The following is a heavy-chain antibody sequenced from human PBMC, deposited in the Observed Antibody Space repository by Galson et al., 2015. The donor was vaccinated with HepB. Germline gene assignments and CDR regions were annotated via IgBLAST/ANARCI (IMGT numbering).Heavy chain of an antibody. D-gene: IGHD3-16*02. CDR2: ISSSSSYI. V-gene: IGHV3-21*01. CDR3: APEKNNYVWGSYRYSNRGTSDY. Sequence: SLRLSCAASGFTFSSYSMNWVRQAPGKGLEWVSSISSSSSYIYYADSVKGRFTISRDNAKNSLYLQMNSLRAEDTAVYYCAPEKNNYVWGSYRYSNRGTSDYWGQGTLVTVSS. CDR1: GFTFSSYS. J-gene: IGHJ4*02.